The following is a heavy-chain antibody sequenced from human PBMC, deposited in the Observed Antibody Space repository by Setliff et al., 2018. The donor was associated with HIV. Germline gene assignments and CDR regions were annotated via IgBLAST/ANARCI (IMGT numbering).Heavy chain of an antibody. CDR3: ARGTLYYDYVWGTPFPFDY. CDR1: GGSISAYY. J-gene: IGHJ4*02. Sequence: SETLSLTCTVSGGSISAYYWGWIRQPPGKGLEWIGSIYYSGSTNYNPSLKSRVTISVVTSKNQFSLKLSSVTAADTAVYYCARGTLYYDYVWGTPFPFDYWGQGTLVTVSS. CDR2: IYYSGST. V-gene: IGHV4-59*01. D-gene: IGHD3-16*01.